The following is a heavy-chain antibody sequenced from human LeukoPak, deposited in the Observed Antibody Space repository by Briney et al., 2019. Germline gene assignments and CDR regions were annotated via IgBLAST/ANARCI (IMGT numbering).Heavy chain of an antibody. CDR3: ARDRGRYYMDV. CDR1: GFTFSSYA. Sequence: PGGSLRLSCAASGFTFSSYAMSWVRQAPGKGLEWVSGITSSGGTTYYADSVKGRFTISRENAKNSLYLQMNSLRAGDTAVYYCARDRGRYYMDVWGKGTTVTISS. V-gene: IGHV3-23*01. J-gene: IGHJ6*03. D-gene: IGHD6-25*01. CDR2: ITSSGGTT.